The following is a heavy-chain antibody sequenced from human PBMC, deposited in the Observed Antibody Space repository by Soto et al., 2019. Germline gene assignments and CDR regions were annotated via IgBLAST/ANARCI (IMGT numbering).Heavy chain of an antibody. D-gene: IGHD2-2*01. CDR2: ISAYDGNT. V-gene: IGHV1-18*04. CDR1: GYTFTSYG. J-gene: IGHJ6*01. CDR3: ARGHLGYCRSTSCYYYYYGMEV. Sequence: ASVKVSCKASGYTFTSYGMSWVGQAPGRGLEWMGWISAYDGNTNYAQKLQGRVTMTTDTSTSTAYMELRSLRDDDTAVYYCARGHLGYCRSTSCYYYYYGMEVWGQGTLVTVSS.